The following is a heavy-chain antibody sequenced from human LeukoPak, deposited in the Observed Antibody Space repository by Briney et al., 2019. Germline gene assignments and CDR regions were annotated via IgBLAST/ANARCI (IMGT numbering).Heavy chain of an antibody. Sequence: ASVKVSCKASGGTFTNYAINWVRQAPGQGLEWMGRIIPILDVTNYAQKFQGRVTITADQSTSTAYMELSSLGSEDTAVYYCARGGGVDILTGFQYWGQGTLVTVSS. J-gene: IGHJ4*02. CDR2: IIPILDVT. CDR1: GGTFTNYA. V-gene: IGHV1-69*04. CDR3: ARGGGVDILTGFQY. D-gene: IGHD3-9*01.